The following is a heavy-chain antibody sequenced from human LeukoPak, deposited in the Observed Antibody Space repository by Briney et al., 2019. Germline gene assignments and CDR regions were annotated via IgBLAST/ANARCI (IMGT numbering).Heavy chain of an antibody. CDR2: ISYDGSNK. J-gene: IGHJ4*02. V-gene: IGHV3-30*14. Sequence: GGSLRLSCAASGFTFSSYAMHWVRQAPGKGLEWVAVISYDGSNKYYADSVKGRFTISRDNSKNTLYLQMGGLRAEDMAVYYCARDEASVAYYDILTGPSYFDYWGQGTLVTVSS. D-gene: IGHD3-9*01. CDR1: GFTFSSYA. CDR3: ARDEASVAYYDILTGPSYFDY.